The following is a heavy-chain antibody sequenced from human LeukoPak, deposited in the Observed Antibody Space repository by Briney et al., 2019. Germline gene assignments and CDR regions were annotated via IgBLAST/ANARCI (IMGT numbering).Heavy chain of an antibody. CDR3: AREKDSGTDAFDI. V-gene: IGHV3-7*01. CDR1: GFSLNNYW. D-gene: IGHD3-10*01. Sequence: PGGSLRLSCAASGFSLNNYWMNWVRQAPGKGLEWVANIKQDGSEKYYVDSVKGRFTISRDNAKNSLYLQMSSLRAEDTAVYYCAREKDSGTDAFDIWGRGTMVTVSS. J-gene: IGHJ3*02. CDR2: IKQDGSEK.